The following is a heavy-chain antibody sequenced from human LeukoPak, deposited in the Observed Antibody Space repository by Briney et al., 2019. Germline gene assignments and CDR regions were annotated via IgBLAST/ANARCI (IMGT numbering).Heavy chain of an antibody. CDR1: GFTFDDYA. V-gene: IGHV3-9*01. D-gene: IGHD6-19*01. CDR3: ARDIEVAGAIDY. J-gene: IGHJ4*02. Sequence: PGRSLRLSCAASGFTFDDYAMHWVRQAPGKGLEWVSGISWNSGSIGYADSVKGRFTISRDNSKNTVYLQMNSLRAEDTAVYYCARDIEVAGAIDYWGQGTLVTVSS. CDR2: ISWNSGSI.